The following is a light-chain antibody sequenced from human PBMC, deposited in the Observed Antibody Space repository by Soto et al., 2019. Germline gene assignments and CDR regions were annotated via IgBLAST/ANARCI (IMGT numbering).Light chain of an antibody. CDR2: AAS. J-gene: IGKJ2*01. Sequence: DIQMTQSPSPLSASVGDRVTITCRASQSISSYLNWYQQKPGKAPKLLIYAASSLQSGVPSRFSGSGSGTDFTLTISSLQPEDFATYYCQQSYSTPPLTFGQGTKLEIK. CDR1: QSISSY. V-gene: IGKV1-39*01. CDR3: QQSYSTPPLT.